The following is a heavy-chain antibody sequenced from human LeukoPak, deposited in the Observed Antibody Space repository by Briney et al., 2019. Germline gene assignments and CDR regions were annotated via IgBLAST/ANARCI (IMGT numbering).Heavy chain of an antibody. CDR2: ISAYNGNT. CDR1: GYTFTSYG. CDR3: VKDRGDYGGDPGYFDY. V-gene: IGHV1-18*01. J-gene: IGHJ4*02. Sequence: ASVKVSCKASGYTFTSYGISWVRQAPGQGLEWMGWISAYNGNTNYAQKLQGRVTMTTDTSTSTAYMELRSLRSDDTAVYYCVKDRGDYGGDPGYFDYWGQGTHVTVSS. D-gene: IGHD4-23*01.